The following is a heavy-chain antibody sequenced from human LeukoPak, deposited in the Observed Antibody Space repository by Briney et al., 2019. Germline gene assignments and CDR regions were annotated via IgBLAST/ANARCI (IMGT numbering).Heavy chain of an antibody. D-gene: IGHD3-9*01. CDR3: ATTPPDPIVDWLLYFDY. CDR2: ICGSGGST. J-gene: IGHJ4*02. Sequence: GGSLRLSCAASGLTFSTYAMSWVRQAPGKGLEWVSCICGSGGSTSYADSVKGRFAISRDNSKNTLYLQMNSLRAVDRAIYYVATTPPDPIVDWLLYFDYWGQGTLVTVSS. CDR1: GLTFSTYA. V-gene: IGHV3-23*01.